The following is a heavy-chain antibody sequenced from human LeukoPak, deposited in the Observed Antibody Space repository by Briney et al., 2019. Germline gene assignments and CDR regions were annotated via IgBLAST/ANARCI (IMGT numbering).Heavy chain of an antibody. D-gene: IGHD4-17*01. CDR1: GYTFTGYY. Sequence: GASVKVSCKASGYTFTGYYMRWVRQAPGQGLEWMGWINPLSGGTNFAQNFQGRVTMTRDTSISTAYMELSSLRSDDTAVYYCARTLTTVTTIDYWGRGTLVTVSS. J-gene: IGHJ4*02. V-gene: IGHV1-2*02. CDR2: INPLSGGT. CDR3: ARTLTTVTTIDY.